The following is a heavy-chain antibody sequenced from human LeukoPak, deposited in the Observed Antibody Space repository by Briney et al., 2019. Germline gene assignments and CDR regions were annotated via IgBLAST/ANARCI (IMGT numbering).Heavy chain of an antibody. CDR2: ISGSGGST. CDR1: GFTFSSYA. V-gene: IGHV3-23*01. D-gene: IGHD2-8*01. CDR3: AKDRSCTNDICHGDFDY. Sequence: GRSLRLSCAASGFTFSSYAVSWVSPAPGKGLDWVSCISGSGGSTYSADAVKGRFTISRDNSKSTLYLQMNSLRAEDTALYYCAKDRSCTNDICHGDFDYWGQGTLVTVSS. J-gene: IGHJ4*02.